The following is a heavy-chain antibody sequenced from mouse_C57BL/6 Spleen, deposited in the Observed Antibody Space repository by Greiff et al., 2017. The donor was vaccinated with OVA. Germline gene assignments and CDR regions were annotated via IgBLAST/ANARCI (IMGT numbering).Heavy chain of an antibody. CDR2: INPNNGGT. CDR1: GYTFTDYN. CDR3: AKLGRGYYYAMDY. D-gene: IGHD4-1*01. J-gene: IGHJ4*01. V-gene: IGHV1-18*01. Sequence: VQLKESGPELVKPGASVKIPCKASGYTFTDYNMDWVKQSHGKSLEWIGDINPNNGGTIYNQKFKGKATLTVDKSSSTAYMELRSLTSEDTAVYYCAKLGRGYYYAMDYWGQGTSVTVSS.